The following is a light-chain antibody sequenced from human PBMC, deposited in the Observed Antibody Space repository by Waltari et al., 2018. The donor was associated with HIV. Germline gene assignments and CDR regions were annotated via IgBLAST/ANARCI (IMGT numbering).Light chain of an antibody. J-gene: IGLJ2*01. CDR1: GTDIGNY. CDR3: TSLGDTNSIL. V-gene: IGLV2-14*01. CDR2: KVN. Sequence: SALIQPASVSGSPGQSVTISCTRTGTDIGNYVARDQQFAGKAPQLIPFKVNSRPSGVSSRFSGFKSGDTASRTISGLQPEHEATYYCTSLGDTNSILFGGGTLLTVL.